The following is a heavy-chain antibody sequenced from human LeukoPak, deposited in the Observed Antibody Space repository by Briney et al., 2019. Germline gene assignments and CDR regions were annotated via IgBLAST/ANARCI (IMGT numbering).Heavy chain of an antibody. V-gene: IGHV5-51*01. D-gene: IGHD3-22*01. CDR3: ARQRYYDSSGQFDP. J-gene: IGHJ5*02. Sequence: GASLQISCKGSGSIINTYLIGWVRPLPGKGLEWMGIIYPGDSDTRYSPSFQGQVTISAGKSISTAYLQWSSLKASDTAMYYCARQRYYDSSGQFDPWGQGTLVTVSS. CDR1: GSIINTYL. CDR2: IYPGDSDT.